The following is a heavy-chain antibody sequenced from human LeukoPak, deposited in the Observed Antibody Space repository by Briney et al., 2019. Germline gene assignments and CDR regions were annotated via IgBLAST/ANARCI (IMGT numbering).Heavy chain of an antibody. J-gene: IGHJ4*02. CDR2: IYYTGPT. CDR3: ARGERLGYSVSRRKPGLDY. V-gene: IGHV4-39*07. Sequence: PSETLSLTCTVSGVSISTSRYYWGWIRQPPGKGLEWIGNIYYTGPTYYNPSLKSRVTISVDTSKNQFSLKLSSVTAADTAVYYCARGERLGYSVSRRKPGLDYWGQGTLVTVSS. D-gene: IGHD1-1*01. CDR1: GVSISTSRYY.